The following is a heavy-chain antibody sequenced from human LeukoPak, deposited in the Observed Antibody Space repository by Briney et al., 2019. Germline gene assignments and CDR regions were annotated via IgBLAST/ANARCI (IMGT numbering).Heavy chain of an antibody. D-gene: IGHD2-2*01. J-gene: IGHJ4*02. CDR3: TSFFETN. V-gene: IGHV3-23*01. Sequence: GALRLSCAASGFTFSNYAMNWVRQAPGKGLEWVSAISGSGGSTYYADSVKGRFTISRDNSKNTLYLQMNSLRAEDTAVYYCTSFFETNWGQGTLVTVSS. CDR2: ISGSGGST. CDR1: GFTFSNYA.